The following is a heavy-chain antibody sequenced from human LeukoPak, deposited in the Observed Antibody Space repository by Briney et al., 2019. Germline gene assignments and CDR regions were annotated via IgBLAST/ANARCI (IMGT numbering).Heavy chain of an antibody. CDR3: ARIGLGRFYYYMDV. V-gene: IGHV3-21*01. J-gene: IGHJ6*03. CDR1: GFSFNDYS. CDR2: ITSGSTFI. D-gene: IGHD3-16*01. Sequence: SGGSLRLSCAASGFSFNDYSMSWVRQAPGKGLEWVSSITSGSTFIYYAVSVRGRFTISRDNAKNSLYLQMNSLRAEDTAVYYCARIGLGRFYYYMDVWGKGTTVTVSS.